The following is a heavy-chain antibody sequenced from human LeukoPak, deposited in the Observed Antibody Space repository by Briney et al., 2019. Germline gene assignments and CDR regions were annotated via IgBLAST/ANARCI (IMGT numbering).Heavy chain of an antibody. V-gene: IGHV3-30*02. CDR3: AKIYCSSTSCSIPCLYY. CDR1: GFTFSSYG. J-gene: IGHJ4*02. CDR2: IRYDGSNK. Sequence: PGGSLRLSCAASGFTFSSYGMHWVRQAPGKGLEWVAFIRYDGSNKYYADSVKGRFTISRDNSKNTLYLQMNSLRAEDTAVYYCAKIYCSSTSCSIPCLYYWGQGTLVTVSS. D-gene: IGHD2-2*01.